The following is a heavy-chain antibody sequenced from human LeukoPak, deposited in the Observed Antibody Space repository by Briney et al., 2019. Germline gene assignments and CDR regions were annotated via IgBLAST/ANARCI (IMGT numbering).Heavy chain of an antibody. CDR1: GYTFTSYT. V-gene: IGHV1-3*01. CDR2: INAGNGHT. J-gene: IGHJ5*02. CDR3: ARDSLGFDP. Sequence: ASVKVSCKASGYTFTSYTMHWVRQAPGQRLEWMGWINAGNGHTKYSQKFQGRVTITRDTSASTAYMELSSLRSEDTAVYYCARDSLGFDPWGQGTLVTVSS.